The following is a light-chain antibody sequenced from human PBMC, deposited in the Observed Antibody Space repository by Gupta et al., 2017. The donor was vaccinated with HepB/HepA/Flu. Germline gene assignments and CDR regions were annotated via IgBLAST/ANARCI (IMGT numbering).Light chain of an antibody. V-gene: IGKV1-9*01. CDR3: QQQHHSPCT. CDR2: EAS. CDR1: QGINSY. Sequence: DSQLAQSPSSLSASVGDRVTITCRASQGINSYLAWYQQKPGKAPKILIYEASTLKSGVPSRFSGSGSGTEFTLTISSRQPEDFASYYCQQQHHSPCTFGQGTKVEIK. J-gene: IGKJ1*01.